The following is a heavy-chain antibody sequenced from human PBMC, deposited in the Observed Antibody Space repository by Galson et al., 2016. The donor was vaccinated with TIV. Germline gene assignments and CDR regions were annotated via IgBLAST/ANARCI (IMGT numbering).Heavy chain of an antibody. CDR1: GYMFSAHW. J-gene: IGHJ4*02. CDR3: AKGKEYYEF. Sequence: QSGAEVKEPGESLIISCKASGYMFSAHWFGWVRQMPGKGPEWIGIMNPGDSETRYSPSFEGQVTISADNSISTAYLQWHSLKASDTAVYYCAKGKEYYEFWGQGTLVTVPS. CDR2: MNPGDSET. D-gene: IGHD3-16*01. V-gene: IGHV5-51*03.